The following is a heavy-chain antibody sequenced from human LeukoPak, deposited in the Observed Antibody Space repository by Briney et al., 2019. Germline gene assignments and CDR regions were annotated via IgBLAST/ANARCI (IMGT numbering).Heavy chain of an antibody. D-gene: IGHD5-12*01. CDR1: GGSISSHY. Sequence: SETLSLTCTVSGGSISSHYWSWIRQPPGEGLEWIGYIYYSGSTNYNPSLKSRVTISVDTSKNQFSLKLSSVTAADTAVYYCARAIKGNCFDYWGQGTLVTVSS. CDR3: ARAIKGNCFDY. V-gene: IGHV4-59*11. J-gene: IGHJ4*02. CDR2: IYYSGST.